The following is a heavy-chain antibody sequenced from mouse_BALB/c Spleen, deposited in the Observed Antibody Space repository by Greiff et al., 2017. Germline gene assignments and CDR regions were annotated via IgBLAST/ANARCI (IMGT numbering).Heavy chain of an antibody. CDR1: GFTFSNYA. D-gene: IGHD2-12*01. Sequence: EVQLVESGGGLVKPGGSLKLSCAASGFTFSNYAMSWVRQSPEKRLEWVAEISSGGSYTYYPDTVTGRFTISRDNAKNTLYLEMSSLRSEDTAMYYCARRAYDGYAMDYWGQGTSVTVSS. J-gene: IGHJ4*01. CDR2: ISSGGSYT. CDR3: ARRAYDGYAMDY. V-gene: IGHV5-9-4*01.